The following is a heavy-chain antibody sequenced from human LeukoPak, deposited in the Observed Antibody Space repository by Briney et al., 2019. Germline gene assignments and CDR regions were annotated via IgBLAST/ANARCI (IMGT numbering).Heavy chain of an antibody. Sequence: GGSLRLSCAASGFTFSSYAISRVRHAPGKWLGWVSSISGSGGSTYYADSVKGRFTISRDNSKNTLYRQMNSLTAEDTAVYYCAEDGLSGSYPSYYFDYWGQGTLVTVSS. CDR1: GFTFSSYA. D-gene: IGHD1-26*01. CDR3: AEDGLSGSYPSYYFDY. J-gene: IGHJ4*02. V-gene: IGHV3-23*01. CDR2: ISGSGGST.